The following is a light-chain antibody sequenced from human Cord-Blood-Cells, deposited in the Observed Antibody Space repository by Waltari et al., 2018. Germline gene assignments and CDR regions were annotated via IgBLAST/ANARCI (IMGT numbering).Light chain of an antibody. CDR1: SSDVGGYNY. CDR3: CSYAGSYTLV. J-gene: IGLJ2*01. Sequence: QSALTQPRSVSGSPGQSVNISCTGTSSDVGGYNYFSWYQQHPVKAPKLMIYDVSKLPSGVPDRFSGSKSGNTASLTISGLQAEDEADYYCCSYAGSYTLVFGGGTKLTVL. CDR2: DVS. V-gene: IGLV2-11*01.